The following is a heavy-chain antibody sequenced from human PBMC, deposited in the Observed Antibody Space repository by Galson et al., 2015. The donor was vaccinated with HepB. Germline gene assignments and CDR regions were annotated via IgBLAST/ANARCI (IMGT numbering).Heavy chain of an antibody. Sequence: QSGAEVKKPGESLRISCKGSGYSFTSYWISWVRQMPGKSLEWMGRIDPSDSYTNYSPSFQGHVTISADRSISTAYLQWSSLKASDTAMYYCARHWPLIGYRCSWSGNWFDPWGQGTLVTVSS. CDR1: GYSFTSYW. V-gene: IGHV5-10-1*01. D-gene: IGHD6-13*01. CDR3: ARHWPLIGYRCSWSGNWFDP. J-gene: IGHJ5*02. CDR2: IDPSDSYT.